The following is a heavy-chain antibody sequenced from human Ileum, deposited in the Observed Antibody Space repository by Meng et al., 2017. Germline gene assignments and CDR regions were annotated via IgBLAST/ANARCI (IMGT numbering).Heavy chain of an antibody. J-gene: IGHJ4*02. D-gene: IGHD7-27*01. CDR1: GGSVTSSSYD. Sequence: QLQLQESGPGLVKPTETLSLTGIVSGGSVTSSSYDWGWIRQPPGKGLEWIGGITYTGNSYTTPSLKTRLTTSLDTSKNQFSLRLNSLTAADTAVYYCARRTGEVDLLDYWGQGTLVTVSS. V-gene: IGHV4-39*01. CDR2: ITYTGNS. CDR3: ARRTGEVDLLDY.